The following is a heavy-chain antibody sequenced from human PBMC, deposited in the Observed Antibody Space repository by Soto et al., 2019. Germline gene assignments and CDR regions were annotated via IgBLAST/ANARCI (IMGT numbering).Heavy chain of an antibody. Sequence: AQVRSSCTPSGCTFTSYDISWLQQAPEQGFAWMGWTSAYNGNTTYAQKLKGRVTMTTDTPTSTAYMELRSLRPDDTAGAYCAQSPGEDEYSIGGGYLRMTQLRGWGVGKKCTDS. V-gene: IGHV1-18*01. CDR1: GCTFTSYD. CDR3: AQSPGEDEYSIGGGYLRMTQLRGWGVGKKCTDS. D-gene: IGHD3-16*01. J-gene: IGHJ5*01. CDR2: TSAYNGNT.